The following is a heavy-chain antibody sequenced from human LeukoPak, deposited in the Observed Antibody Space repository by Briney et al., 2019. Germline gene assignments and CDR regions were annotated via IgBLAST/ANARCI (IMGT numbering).Heavy chain of an antibody. D-gene: IGHD6-13*01. V-gene: IGHV4-34*01. J-gene: IGHJ4*02. CDR1: GGSFSGYY. CDR3: ARGPTRYSSSWYHHLYFDY. Sequence: SETLSLTCAVYGGSFSGYYWSWIRQPPGKGLEWIGEINHSGGTNYNPSLKSRVTISVDTSKNQFSLKLSSVTAADTAVYYCARGPTRYSSSWYHHLYFDYWGQGTLVTVSS. CDR2: INHSGGT.